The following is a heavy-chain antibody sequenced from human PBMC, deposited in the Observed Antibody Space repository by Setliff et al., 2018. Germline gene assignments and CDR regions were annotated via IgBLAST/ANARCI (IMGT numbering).Heavy chain of an antibody. V-gene: IGHV4-39*07. CDR1: GASLNSADYY. J-gene: IGHJ4*02. CDR3: ARTHCTTTSCFYFHY. D-gene: IGHD2-2*01. Sequence: SETLSLTCVVSGASLNSADYYWGWIRQPPGKGLEWIGTLYFGGSTHYNPSLKSRVTISAGTSKNQFSLKLTSVTAADTAVYYCARTHCTTTSCFYFHYWGQGTVVTVSS. CDR2: LYFGGST.